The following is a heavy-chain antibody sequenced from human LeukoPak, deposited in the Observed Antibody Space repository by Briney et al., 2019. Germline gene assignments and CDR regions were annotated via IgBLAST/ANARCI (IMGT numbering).Heavy chain of an antibody. D-gene: IGHD3-10*01. V-gene: IGHV4-39*06. CDR3: ARSLHYYGSGSYGPSHLAFDY. CDR2: IYYSGST. J-gene: IGHJ4*02. CDR1: GGSISSSSYY. Sequence: PSETLSLTCTVSGGSISSSSYYWGWIRQPPGKGLEWIGSIYYSGSTYYNPSLKSRVTISVDTSKNQFTLKLSSVTAADTAVYYCARSLHYYGSGSYGPSHLAFDYWGQGTLVTVSS.